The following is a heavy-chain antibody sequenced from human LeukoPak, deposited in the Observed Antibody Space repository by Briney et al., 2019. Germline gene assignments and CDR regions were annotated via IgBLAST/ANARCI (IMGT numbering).Heavy chain of an antibody. CDR2: IYSGGST. D-gene: IGHD2-21*02. V-gene: IGHV3-53*01. J-gene: IGHJ4*02. Sequence: GGSLRLSCVVSGFTVSNNYMSWVRQAPGKGLEWVSVIYSGGSTYYADSVKGRFTISRDNSKNTLYLQMNSLRAEDTAVYYCARGPCGGDCYVDYWGQGTLVTVSS. CDR3: ARGPCGGDCYVDY. CDR1: GFTVSNNY.